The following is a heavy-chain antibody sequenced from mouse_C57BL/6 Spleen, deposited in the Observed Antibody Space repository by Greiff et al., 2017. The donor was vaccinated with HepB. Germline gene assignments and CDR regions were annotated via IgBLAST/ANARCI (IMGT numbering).Heavy chain of an antibody. V-gene: IGHV1-52*01. CDR3: ARGITTVVAARLDD. CDR2: IDPSDSET. Sequence: QVQLQQPGAELVRPGSSVKLSCKASGYTFTSYWMHWVKQRPIQGLEWIGNIDPSDSETHYNQKFKDKATLTVDKSSSTAYMQLSSLTSEDSAVYYCARGITTVVAARLDDWGQGTTLTVSS. D-gene: IGHD1-1*01. CDR1: GYTFTSYW. J-gene: IGHJ2*01.